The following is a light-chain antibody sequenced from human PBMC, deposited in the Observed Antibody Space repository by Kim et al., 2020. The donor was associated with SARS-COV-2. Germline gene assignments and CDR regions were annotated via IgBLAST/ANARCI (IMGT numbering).Light chain of an antibody. J-gene: IGKJ5*01. Sequence: EIVMTQSPATLSVSPGERATLSCRASQSVSSNLAWYQQKPGRAPRLLIYGASTRATGSPARFSGSGSGTEFTLTISSLQSEDFSVYYCQQYNSWPAITFGQGTRLEIK. CDR2: GAS. CDR1: QSVSSN. CDR3: QQYNSWPAIT. V-gene: IGKV3-15*01.